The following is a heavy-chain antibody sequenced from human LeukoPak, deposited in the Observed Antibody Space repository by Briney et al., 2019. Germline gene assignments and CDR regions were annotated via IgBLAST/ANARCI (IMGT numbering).Heavy chain of an antibody. CDR1: GFTFRTAW. V-gene: IGHV3-15*01. D-gene: IGHD5-12*01. CDR3: TTDYRWLHHY. Sequence: GGSLRLSCAASGFTFRTAWMNWVRQTPGKGLEWVGRIQSKRDGGTVDHAAPVKGRFTISRDDSKDTLYLQMNSLETEDTAVYYCTTDYRWLHHYWGQGTLVTVSS. J-gene: IGHJ4*02. CDR2: IQSKRDGGTV.